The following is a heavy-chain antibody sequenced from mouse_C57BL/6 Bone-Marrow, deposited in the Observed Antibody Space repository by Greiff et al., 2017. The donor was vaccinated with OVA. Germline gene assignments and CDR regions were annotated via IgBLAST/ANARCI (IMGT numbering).Heavy chain of an antibody. Sequence: EVKLMESGPGLVKPSQSLSLTCSVTGYSITSGYYWNWIRQFPGNKLEWMGYISYDGSNNYNPSLKNRISITRDTSKNQFFLKLNAVTTEDTATYYCAREDYSKGYFDVWGTGTTVTVSS. D-gene: IGHD2-5*01. V-gene: IGHV3-6*01. CDR1: GYSITSGYY. CDR2: ISYDGSN. CDR3: AREDYSKGYFDV. J-gene: IGHJ1*03.